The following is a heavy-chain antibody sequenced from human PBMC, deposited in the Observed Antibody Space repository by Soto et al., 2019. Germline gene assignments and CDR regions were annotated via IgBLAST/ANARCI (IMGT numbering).Heavy chain of an antibody. Sequence: PGGSLRLSCAASGFTFSSYGMHWVRQAPGKGLEWVAVISYDGSNKYYADSVKGRFTISRDNSKNTLYLQMNSLRAEDTAAYYCAKAWDIVVVPAANWGQGTLVTVSS. V-gene: IGHV3-30*18. CDR2: ISYDGSNK. J-gene: IGHJ4*02. CDR3: AKAWDIVVVPAAN. D-gene: IGHD2-2*01. CDR1: GFTFSSYG.